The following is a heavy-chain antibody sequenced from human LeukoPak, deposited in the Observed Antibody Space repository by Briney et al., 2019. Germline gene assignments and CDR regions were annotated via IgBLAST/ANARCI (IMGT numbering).Heavy chain of an antibody. Sequence: AETLSLTCTVSGDSIRNKNLYWGWIRQPPGKGLEWIGCQRNSGSTNDNPSLKSRVTRSLDTSTNLFSLKLSSVTAADAAVYYCARGDMMLRGVIDEMDPWGQETLHPVSS. CDR3: ARGDMMLRGVIDEMDP. CDR2: QRNSGST. CDR1: GDSIRNKNLY. V-gene: IGHV4-61*05. D-gene: IGHD3-10*01. J-gene: IGHJ5*02.